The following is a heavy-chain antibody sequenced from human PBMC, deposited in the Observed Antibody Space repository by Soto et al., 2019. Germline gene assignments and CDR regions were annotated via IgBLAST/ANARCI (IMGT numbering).Heavy chain of an antibody. V-gene: IGHV1-3*01. CDR1: GYTFTSYA. CDR3: ARRPVLYCSSTSCYEEGNWFDP. D-gene: IGHD2-2*01. CDR2: INAGNGNT. Sequence: ASVKVSCEASGYTFTSYAMHWVRQAPGQRLEWMGWINAGNGNTKYSQKFQGRVTITADKSTSTAYMELSSLRSEDTAVYYCARRPVLYCSSTSCYEEGNWFDPWGQGTLVTVSS. J-gene: IGHJ5*02.